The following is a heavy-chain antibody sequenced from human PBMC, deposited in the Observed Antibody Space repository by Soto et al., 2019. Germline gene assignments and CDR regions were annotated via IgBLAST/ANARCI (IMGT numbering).Heavy chain of an antibody. CDR2: ISGSGGST. V-gene: IGHV3-23*01. Sequence: LRLSCAASGFTFSSYAMSWVRQAPGKGLEWVSAISGSGGSTYYADSVKGRFTVSRDNSKNTLYLQMNSLRAEDTAVYYCAKVPPGSSWYYFDYWGQGTLVTVSS. CDR3: AKVPPGSSWYYFDY. J-gene: IGHJ4*02. CDR1: GFTFSSYA. D-gene: IGHD6-13*01.